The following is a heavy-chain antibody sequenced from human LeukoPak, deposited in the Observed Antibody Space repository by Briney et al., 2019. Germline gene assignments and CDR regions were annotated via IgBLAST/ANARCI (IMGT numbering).Heavy chain of an antibody. V-gene: IGHV4-34*01. J-gene: IGHJ3*02. Sequence: PSETLSLTCAVYGGSFSGYYWSWIRQPPGKGLEWIGEINHSGSTNYNPSLKSRVTISADTSKNQFSLKLSSVTAADTAVYYCARADHEYSSSWPPSDAFDIWGQGTMVTVSS. CDR3: ARADHEYSSSWPPSDAFDI. D-gene: IGHD6-13*01. CDR1: GGSFSGYY. CDR2: INHSGST.